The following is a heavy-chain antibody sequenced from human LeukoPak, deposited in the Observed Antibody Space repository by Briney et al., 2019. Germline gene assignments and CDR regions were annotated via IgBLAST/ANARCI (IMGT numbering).Heavy chain of an antibody. Sequence: PGGSLRLSCAASGFSFSSYGMHWVRQAPGRGLEWVAVIWYDGSNEHYTDSVKGRFTIYRDNSKNTVYLQMNSLRAEDTAVYYCTTDRVTIFGVVITGSDNFEYWGQGTLVTVSS. CDR1: GFSFSSYG. J-gene: IGHJ4*02. CDR3: TTDRVTIFGVVITGSDNFEY. V-gene: IGHV3-33*01. CDR2: IWYDGSNE. D-gene: IGHD3-3*01.